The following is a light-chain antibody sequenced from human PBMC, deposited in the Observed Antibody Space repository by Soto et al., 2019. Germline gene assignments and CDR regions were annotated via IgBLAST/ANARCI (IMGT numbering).Light chain of an antibody. J-gene: IGKJ1*01. V-gene: IGKV3-20*01. CDR1: QSITNNY. CDR2: DTS. CDR3: QQYQNSPRT. Sequence: EIVLTQSPDALSLSPGERATFSCRATQSITNNYVAWYQQKPGQAPRLLIYDTSKRATGIPDRFSGSGSGTDFTLTISRLEPEDFAVYYCQQYQNSPRTFGQGTKVDIK.